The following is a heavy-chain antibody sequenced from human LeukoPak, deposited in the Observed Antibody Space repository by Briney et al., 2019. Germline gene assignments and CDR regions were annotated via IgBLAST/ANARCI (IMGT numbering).Heavy chain of an antibody. Sequence: GGSLRLSCAASGFTFNNYAMSWVRRAPGKGLEWVSAISSTGGSTYYADSVKGRFTISRDNSKNTVYLQMNSLGVEDTAVYYCGKDHKITFVGVIEIWWFDPWGQGTLVTVSS. D-gene: IGHD3-16*01. CDR3: GKDHKITFVGVIEIWWFDP. V-gene: IGHV3-23*01. CDR2: ISSTGGST. J-gene: IGHJ5*02. CDR1: GFTFNNYA.